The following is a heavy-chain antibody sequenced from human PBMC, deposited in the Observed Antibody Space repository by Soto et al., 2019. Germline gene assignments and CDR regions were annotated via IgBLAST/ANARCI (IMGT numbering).Heavy chain of an antibody. D-gene: IGHD3-10*01. CDR3: AKGRGDGNYYFQYQFDS. CDR1: GFTFSSFA. CDR2: VGGSGAIT. V-gene: IGHV3-23*01. J-gene: IGHJ4*02. Sequence: EVQLLETGGGLVQPGGSLRLSCAASGFTFSSFAMNWVRQTSGKGLEWVSTVGGSGAITYYADSVKVRFTVSRDNPKNTLYLQMYRLGVEDTAVYHCAKGRGDGNYYFQYQFDSWGQGGLVTV.